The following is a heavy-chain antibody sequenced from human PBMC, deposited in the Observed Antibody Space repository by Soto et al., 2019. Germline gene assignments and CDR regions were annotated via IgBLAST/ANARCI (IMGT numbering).Heavy chain of an antibody. J-gene: IGHJ4*02. Sequence: EVQLLESGGGLVQPGGSLRLSCAASGFTFSSYSMSWVRQAPGKGLEWVSGFRSSGDDGTTYYTDTVKGRFTISRDNSRNTLYLQMNSLRAEDTAVYYCATSYDSSGYDYWGQGTLVTVSS. D-gene: IGHD3-22*01. CDR2: FRSSGDDGTT. V-gene: IGHV3-23*01. CDR3: ATSYDSSGYDY. CDR1: GFTFSSYS.